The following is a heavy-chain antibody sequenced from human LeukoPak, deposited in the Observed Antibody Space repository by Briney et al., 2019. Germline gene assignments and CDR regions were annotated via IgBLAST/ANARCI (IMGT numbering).Heavy chain of an antibody. CDR1: GYTFTVQY. V-gene: IGHV1-2*02. J-gene: IGHJ1*01. CDR3: LTDQA. D-gene: IGHD3-9*01. CDR2: IKPNSGAT. Sequence: GASVKVSCKASGYTFTVQYMHWVRQAPGQGLEWIGLIKPNSGATSYAQQYQGRVTMTRDTSINTAYMDLSSLTSDDTAVYYCLTDQARGQGTLVTVS.